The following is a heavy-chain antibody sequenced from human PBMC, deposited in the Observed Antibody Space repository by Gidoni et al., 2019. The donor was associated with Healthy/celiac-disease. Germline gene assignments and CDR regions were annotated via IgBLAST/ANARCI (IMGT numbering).Heavy chain of an antibody. D-gene: IGHD2-2*01. CDR1: GGSISSSIYY. CDR2: IYYSGST. Sequence: QLQLQESGPGLVKPSETLSLPCTVSGGSISSSIYYCGWIRQPPGKGLEWIGSIYYSGSTYYNPSLKSRVTISVDTSKNQFSLKLSSVTAADTAVYYCASTSSVKSDYWGQGTLVTVSS. CDR3: ASTSSVKSDY. J-gene: IGHJ4*02. V-gene: IGHV4-39*01.